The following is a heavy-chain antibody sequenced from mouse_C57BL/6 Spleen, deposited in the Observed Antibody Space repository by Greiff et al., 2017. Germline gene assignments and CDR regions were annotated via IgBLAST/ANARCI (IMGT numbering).Heavy chain of an antibody. CDR2: IYPGDGNT. V-gene: IGHV1-82*01. Sequence: QVQLTESGPELVKPGASVTISCKASGYAFSSSWMNWVKQRPGKGLEWIGRIYPGDGNTNYNGKFKGKATLTADKSSSTAYMQHSSRTSEDSAVYFCASGDYASDYFDYWGQGTTLTVSS. CDR3: ASGDYASDYFDY. D-gene: IGHD1-1*01. J-gene: IGHJ2*01. CDR1: GYAFSSSW.